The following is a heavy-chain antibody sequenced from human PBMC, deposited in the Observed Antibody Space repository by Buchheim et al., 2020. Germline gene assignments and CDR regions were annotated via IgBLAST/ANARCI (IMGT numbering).Heavy chain of an antibody. CDR1: GFTFSSYW. V-gene: IGHV3-7*01. Sequence: EVQLVESGGGLVQPGGSLRLSCAASGFTFSSYWMSWVRQAPGKGLEWVANIKQDGSEKYYVDSVKGRFTISRDNAKNSLYLQMNSLRAEDTAVYYCARGGVVIPLPYYYYGMDVWGQGTT. CDR3: ARGGVVIPLPYYYYGMDV. CDR2: IKQDGSEK. J-gene: IGHJ6*02. D-gene: IGHD3-3*01.